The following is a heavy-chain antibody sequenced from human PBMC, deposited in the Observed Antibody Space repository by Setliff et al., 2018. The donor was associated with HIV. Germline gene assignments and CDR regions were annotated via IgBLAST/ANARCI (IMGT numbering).Heavy chain of an antibody. CDR3: ARLGIANAPDDY. D-gene: IGHD2-21*01. CDR2: IYYSGST. CDR1: GGSIRNTNYY. Sequence: SETLSLTCTVSGGSIRNTNYYWGWIRQPPGKGLDWIGSIYYSGSTYYNPSLKSRVTVFVDPSKDHFSLKLRSVTAADTAVYYCARLGIANAPDDYWGQGTLVTVSS. V-gene: IGHV4-39*02. J-gene: IGHJ4*02.